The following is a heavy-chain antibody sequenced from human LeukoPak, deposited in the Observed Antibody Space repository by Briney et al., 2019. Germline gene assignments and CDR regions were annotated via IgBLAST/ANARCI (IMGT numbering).Heavy chain of an antibody. CDR3: AKGAGPGKVDWFDP. CDR1: GFTFSAFA. CDR2: ITGGGNSA. J-gene: IGHJ5*02. Sequence: GGSLRLSCAASGFTFSAFAMTWVRQAPGKAPEWIASITGGGNSAFYAESVKGRFTFARDNSKNTLFLHMGSLRAEDTAVYYCAKGAGPGKVDWFDPWGQGTQVTVSS. D-gene: IGHD6-13*01. V-gene: IGHV3-23*01.